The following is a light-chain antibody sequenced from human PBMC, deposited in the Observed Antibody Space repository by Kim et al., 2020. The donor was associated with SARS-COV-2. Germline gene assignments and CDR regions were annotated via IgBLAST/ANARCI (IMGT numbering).Light chain of an antibody. V-gene: IGKV3-20*01. CDR2: GAS. CDR3: QQYSSSPAT. J-gene: IGKJ1*01. Sequence: SPGERATRSCRASQSVSSNYLAWYQQKPGQAPGLLIYGASSRATGIPDRFSGSGSGTDFTLTITRLEPEDFAVYYCQQYSSSPATFGQGTKVDIK. CDR1: QSVSSNY.